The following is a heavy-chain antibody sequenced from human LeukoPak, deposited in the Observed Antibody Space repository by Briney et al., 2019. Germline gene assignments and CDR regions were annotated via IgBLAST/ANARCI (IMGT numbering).Heavy chain of an antibody. Sequence: GASVTVSCEASGGTFSSHAISWVRQAPGQGLEWMGGIIPIFGTANYAQKFQGRVTITADESTSTAYMELNSLRSEDTAVYYCAGFDYWGQGTLVTVSS. J-gene: IGHJ4*02. CDR1: GGTFSSHA. V-gene: IGHV1-69*13. CDR2: IIPIFGTA. CDR3: AGFDY.